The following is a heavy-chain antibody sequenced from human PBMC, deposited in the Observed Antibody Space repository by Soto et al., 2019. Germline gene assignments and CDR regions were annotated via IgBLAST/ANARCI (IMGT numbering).Heavy chain of an antibody. J-gene: IGHJ5*02. V-gene: IGHV3-49*03. Sequence: GESLKISCTASGFTFGDYAMSWFRQAPGKGLEWVGFIRSKAYGGTTEYAASVKGRFTISRDDSKSIAHLQMNSLKTEDTAVYYCTRAQLLGIAARANWFDPWGQGTLVTVSS. CDR2: IRSKAYGGTT. D-gene: IGHD6-6*01. CDR1: GFTFGDYA. CDR3: TRAQLLGIAARANWFDP.